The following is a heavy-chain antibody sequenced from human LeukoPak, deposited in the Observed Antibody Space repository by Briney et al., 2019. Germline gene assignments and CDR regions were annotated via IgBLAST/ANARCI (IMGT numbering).Heavy chain of an antibody. CDR1: GGSITTSSHH. Sequence: SETLSLTCTVSGGSITTSSHHWVWIRQPPGKGLEWIGSIYHSGGTYYNPSLKSRVTLSVATSKNQFSLKLPSVTAADTAVYYCARLTSTCTGGSCYHYYFDYWGQGTLVTVSS. CDR2: IYHSGGT. J-gene: IGHJ4*02. V-gene: IGHV4-39*01. D-gene: IGHD2-15*01. CDR3: ARLTSTCTGGSCYHYYFDY.